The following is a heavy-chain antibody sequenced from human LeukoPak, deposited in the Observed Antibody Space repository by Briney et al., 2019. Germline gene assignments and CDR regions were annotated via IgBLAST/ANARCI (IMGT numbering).Heavy chain of an antibody. Sequence: SGGSLRLSCAASGFTFSDYYMSWIRQAPGKGLEWVSYLSGRSNSIYYAESVKGRFTISRDNAKNSLYLQMNSLRDEDTAVYYCARDFRYHDSSGYYSFDYWGQGTLVTVSS. CDR1: GFTFSDYY. V-gene: IGHV3-11*04. D-gene: IGHD3-22*01. CDR2: LSGRSNSI. CDR3: ARDFRYHDSSGYYSFDY. J-gene: IGHJ4*02.